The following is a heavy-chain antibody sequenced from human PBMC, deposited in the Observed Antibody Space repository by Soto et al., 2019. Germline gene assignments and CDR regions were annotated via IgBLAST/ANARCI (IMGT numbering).Heavy chain of an antibody. D-gene: IGHD3-10*01. V-gene: IGHV4-39*01. CDR2: IYYSGST. Sequence: SETLSLTCTVSGGSISSSSYYWGWIRQPPGKGLEWIGSIYYSGSTYYNPSLKSRVTISVDTSKNQFSLKLSSVTAADTAVYYCASVLLWFGEYLAGYYFDYWGQGTLVTVSS. J-gene: IGHJ4*02. CDR3: ASVLLWFGEYLAGYYFDY. CDR1: GGSISSSSYY.